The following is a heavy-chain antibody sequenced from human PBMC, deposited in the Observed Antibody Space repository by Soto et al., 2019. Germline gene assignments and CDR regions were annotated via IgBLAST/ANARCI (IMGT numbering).Heavy chain of an antibody. CDR2: ISYDGSNK. CDR1: GFTFSTYA. Sequence: QVQLVESGGGVVQPGRSLRLSCAASGFTFSTYAMHWVRQAPGKVLGWVAVISYDGSNKHYADSVKGRFTISRDNSKNTLYLQLNSVRAEDTAVYYCASPPVIGIVVPPAYWRQGPLVTVSS. CDR3: ASPPVIGIVVPPAY. V-gene: IGHV3-30*04. J-gene: IGHJ4*02. D-gene: IGHD2-15*01.